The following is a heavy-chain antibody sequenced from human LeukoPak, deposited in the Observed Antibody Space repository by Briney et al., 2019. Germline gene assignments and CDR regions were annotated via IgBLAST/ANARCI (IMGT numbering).Heavy chain of an antibody. CDR2: IYYSGST. D-gene: IGHD3-22*01. CDR3: AREGYYDSTPTPGDAFDI. J-gene: IGHJ3*02. CDR1: GGSISSSSYY. V-gene: IGHV4-39*07. Sequence: SETLSLTCTVSGGSISSSSYYWGWIRQPPGKGLEWIGSIYYSGSTYYNPSLKSRVTISVDTSKNQISLKLSSVTAADTAVYYCAREGYYDSTPTPGDAFDIWGQGTMVTVSS.